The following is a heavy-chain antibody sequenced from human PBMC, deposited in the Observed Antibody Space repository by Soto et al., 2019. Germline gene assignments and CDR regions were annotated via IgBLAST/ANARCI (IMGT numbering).Heavy chain of an antibody. CDR2: VYHTVRT. D-gene: IGHD3-3*01. J-gene: IGHJ4*02. Sequence: SETLSLTCTVAGGSFKSGSYSWSWIRQPPGKGLEWIGYVYHTVRTSYNPSLKSRVSISMDTSKNQFSLNLDSVTAADTAVYFCARDFAYFDSWGQGTLVTVSS. CDR1: GGSFKSGSYS. CDR3: ARDFAYFDS. V-gene: IGHV4-61*01.